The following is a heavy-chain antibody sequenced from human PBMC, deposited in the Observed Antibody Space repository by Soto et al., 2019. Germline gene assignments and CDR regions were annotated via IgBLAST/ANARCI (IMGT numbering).Heavy chain of an antibody. J-gene: IGHJ3*02. CDR3: AKVLRVYAIRQIDAFDI. V-gene: IGHV3-30*18. D-gene: IGHD2-8*01. CDR2: ISYDGSNK. Sequence: PGGSLRLSCAASGFTFSSYGMHWVRQAPGKGLEWVAVISYDGSNKYYADSVKGRFTISRDNSKNTLYLQMNSLRAEDTAVYYCAKVLRVYAIRQIDAFDIWGQGTMVTVSS. CDR1: GFTFSSYG.